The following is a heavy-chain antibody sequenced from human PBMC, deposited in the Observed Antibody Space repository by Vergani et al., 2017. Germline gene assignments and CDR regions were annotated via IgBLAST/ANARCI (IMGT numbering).Heavy chain of an antibody. Sequence: EVQLVESGGGLVQPGGSLRLSCAASGFTFSSYWMSWVRQAPGKGLEWVANIKQDASEKYYVDSVKGRFTISRDNAKNSLYLQMNSLRAEDTAVYYCARITMVRGVIPTKDYWGQGTLVTVSS. V-gene: IGHV3-7*01. D-gene: IGHD3-10*01. CDR1: GFTFSSYW. CDR3: ARITMVRGVIPTKDY. J-gene: IGHJ4*02. CDR2: IKQDASEK.